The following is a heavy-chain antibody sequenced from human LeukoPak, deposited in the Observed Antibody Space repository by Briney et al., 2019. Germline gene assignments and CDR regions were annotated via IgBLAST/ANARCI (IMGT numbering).Heavy chain of an antibody. Sequence: ASVKVSCKASGYTFTGYYMHWVRQAPGQGLEWMGWINPNSGGTNYAQKFQGRVTMTRDTSISTAYMELSRLRSDDTAVYYCARGLYSSSRGIDYWGQGTLVTVSS. D-gene: IGHD6-13*01. J-gene: IGHJ4*02. CDR3: ARGLYSSSRGIDY. CDR2: INPNSGGT. CDR1: GYTFTGYY. V-gene: IGHV1-2*02.